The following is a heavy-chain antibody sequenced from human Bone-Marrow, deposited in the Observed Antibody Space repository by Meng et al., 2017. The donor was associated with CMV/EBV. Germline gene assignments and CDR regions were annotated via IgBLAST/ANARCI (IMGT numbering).Heavy chain of an antibody. V-gene: IGHV3-11*04. CDR2: ISGSGSTI. CDR3: ARVVTRVRGVITPNFDY. D-gene: IGHD3-10*01. CDR1: GFTFSDYY. J-gene: IGHJ4*02. Sequence: GGSLKIYCAASGFTFSDYYMSWIRQAPGKGLEWISYISGSGSTIYYADSVKGRFTISRDNAKNSLYLQINSLRAEDTAVYYCARVVTRVRGVITPNFDYWGQGSLVTVSS.